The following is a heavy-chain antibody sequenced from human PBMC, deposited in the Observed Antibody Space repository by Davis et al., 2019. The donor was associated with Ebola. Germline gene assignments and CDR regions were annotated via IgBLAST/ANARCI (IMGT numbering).Heavy chain of an antibody. CDR1: GFIFRNYV. CDR2: FGTGGDT. Sequence: GGSLRLSCETSGFIFRNYVMSWVRQAPGKGLEWVSTFGTGGDTYYADSVKGLFAISRDNSRGTLYLQMNSLRVEDSAIYYCVKDSSNIWFDIWGQGTLVTVSS. CDR3: VKDSSNIWFDI. V-gene: IGHV3-23*01. J-gene: IGHJ3*02. D-gene: IGHD2/OR15-2a*01.